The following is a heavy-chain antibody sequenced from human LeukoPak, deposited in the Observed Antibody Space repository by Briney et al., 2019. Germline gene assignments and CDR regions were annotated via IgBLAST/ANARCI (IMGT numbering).Heavy chain of an antibody. CDR2: SDGGGSST. V-gene: IGHV3-74*01. D-gene: IGHD3-22*01. J-gene: IGHJ4*01. CDR1: GSTFSNHW. CDR3: ARGPGSSGGAYVGDY. Sequence: PGGSLRLSCVASGSTFSNHWMHWVRQVPGKGPVWVSRSDGGGSSTSYADSVKGRFSISRDNAKSTLYLQMNSLRAEDTAVYYCARGPGSSGGAYVGDYWGHGTLVTVSS.